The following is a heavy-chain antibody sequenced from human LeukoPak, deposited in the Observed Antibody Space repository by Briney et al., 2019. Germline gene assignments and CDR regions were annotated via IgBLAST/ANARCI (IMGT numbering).Heavy chain of an antibody. CDR3: ACEGYSSLPIF. Sequence: SETLSLTCAVSGGSISSSNWWSWVRQPPGKGLEWIGEIYHSGSTNYNPSLKSRVTISVDKSKNQFSLKLSSVTAADTAVNYCACEGYSSLPIFWGQGTMVTVSS. CDR1: GGSISSSNW. V-gene: IGHV4-4*02. CDR2: IYHSGST. J-gene: IGHJ3*01. D-gene: IGHD5-18*01.